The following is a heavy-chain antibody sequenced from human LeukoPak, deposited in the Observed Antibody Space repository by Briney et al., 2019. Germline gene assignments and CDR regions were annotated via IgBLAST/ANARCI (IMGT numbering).Heavy chain of an antibody. CDR1: GFTFDDYA. CDR2: INSDGINT. Sequence: GSLRLSCAASGFTFDDYAMHWVRQAPGKGLEWVSGINSDGINTSYADSVKGRFTISRDNAKNTLNLQMNSLRAEDTAVYYCARDQQQLVDYWGQGTLVTVSS. D-gene: IGHD6-13*01. V-gene: IGHV3-74*01. J-gene: IGHJ4*02. CDR3: ARDQQQLVDY.